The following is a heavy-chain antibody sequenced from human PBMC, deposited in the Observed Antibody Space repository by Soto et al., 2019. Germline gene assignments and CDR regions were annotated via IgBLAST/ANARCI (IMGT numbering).Heavy chain of an antibody. Sequence: QVQLVQSGAEVKKPGSSVKVSCKASGGTFSSYTISWVRQAPGQGLEWMGRIIPILGIANYAQKFQGRVTITADKSTSTAYMELSSLRSEDTVVYYCALLGYCSGGSCYSSFDPWGQGTLVTVSS. D-gene: IGHD2-15*01. CDR3: ALLGYCSGGSCYSSFDP. J-gene: IGHJ5*02. CDR2: IIPILGIA. CDR1: GGTFSSYT. V-gene: IGHV1-69*02.